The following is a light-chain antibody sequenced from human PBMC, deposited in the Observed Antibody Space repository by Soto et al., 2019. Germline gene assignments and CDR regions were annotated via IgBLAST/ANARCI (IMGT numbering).Light chain of an antibody. CDR1: QSVTYN. J-gene: IGKJ2*01. V-gene: IGKV3-15*01. CDR3: HQYNTWPPYT. CDR2: GAS. Sequence: EIVLTQSPDTLSLSLGERATLSCRASQSVTYNLAWYQQKPGQAPRLLIHGASTRAIGVPDRFSGSGFGTEFTLTISSLQSEDFAVYYCHQYNTWPPYTFGQGTKLEVK.